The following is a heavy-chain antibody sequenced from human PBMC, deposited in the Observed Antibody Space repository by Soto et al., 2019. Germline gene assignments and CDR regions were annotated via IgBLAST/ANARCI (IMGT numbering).Heavy chain of an antibody. V-gene: IGHV3-30*03. Sequence: QMHLVESGGGLVQPAMSLRLSCAVSGVTFTNHGIHWVRQAPGKGLEWVADIYYNGIDKWFVDSVKGRFTISRDNFGVKAYLQMNGLRPEDTAVYYCESWEGQNGHDTRFDHWGQGTLVTVSS. D-gene: IGHD5-12*01. CDR1: GVTFTNHG. CDR2: IYYNGIDK. CDR3: ESWEGQNGHDTRFDH. J-gene: IGHJ4*02.